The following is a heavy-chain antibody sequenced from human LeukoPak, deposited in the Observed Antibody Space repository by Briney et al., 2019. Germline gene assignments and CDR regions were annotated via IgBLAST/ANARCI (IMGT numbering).Heavy chain of an antibody. J-gene: IGHJ4*02. D-gene: IGHD5-12*01. V-gene: IGHV3-15*01. Sequence: PGGSLRLSCAAAGFTFSNAGMSWGRQAPGKGLEWVGRIKRKTDGGTTDYAAPVKGRFTISRDDSKNTLYLQMNSLNIEDTAVYYCTITVATSIDYWGQGTLVTVSS. CDR2: IKRKTDGGTT. CDR3: TITVATSIDY. CDR1: GFTFSNAG.